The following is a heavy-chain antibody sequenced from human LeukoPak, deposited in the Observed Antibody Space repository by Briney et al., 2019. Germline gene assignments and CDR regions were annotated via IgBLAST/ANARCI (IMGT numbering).Heavy chain of an antibody. CDR1: GFTFSSYS. D-gene: IGHD5-24*01. CDR3: ARGRDGYNLVDAFDI. V-gene: IGHV3-21*01. J-gene: IGHJ3*02. Sequence: GGSLRLSCAASGFTFSSYSMNWVRQAPGKGLEWVSSISSSSSYVYYADSVKGRFTISRDNAKNSLYLQMNSLRAEDTAVYYCARGRDGYNLVDAFDIWGQGIMVTVSS. CDR2: ISSSSSYV.